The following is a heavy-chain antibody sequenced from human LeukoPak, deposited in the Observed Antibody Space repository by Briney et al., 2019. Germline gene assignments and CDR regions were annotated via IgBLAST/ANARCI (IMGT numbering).Heavy chain of an antibody. CDR3: AKEVFRQGYGGIMDV. V-gene: IGHV3-30*02. J-gene: IGHJ6*03. CDR1: GFTFSNYG. D-gene: IGHD3-16*01. Sequence: GGSLRLSCAVSGFTFSNYGMHWVRQAPGKGLEWVAFIRYDGINEYYGDSVKGRFTISRDNSKDTLFLQMHSLRTEDTAVYYYAKEVFRQGYGGIMDVWGKGTTVTVSS. CDR2: IRYDGINE.